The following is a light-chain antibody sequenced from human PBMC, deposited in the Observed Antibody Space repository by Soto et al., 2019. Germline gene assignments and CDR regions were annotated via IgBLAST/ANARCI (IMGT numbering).Light chain of an antibody. CDR1: QNVNNH. J-gene: IGKJ4*02. Sequence: DIQMTQSPSSLSASVGDRVIITCRASQNVNNHLNWYQQSSGRAPQVLIFGATNLQSGVSSRFSGTGSGTDFSLTISSLQTEDFAIYYCQQTYNIPYTFGRGTKVEI. CDR3: QQTYNIPYT. CDR2: GAT. V-gene: IGKV1-39*01.